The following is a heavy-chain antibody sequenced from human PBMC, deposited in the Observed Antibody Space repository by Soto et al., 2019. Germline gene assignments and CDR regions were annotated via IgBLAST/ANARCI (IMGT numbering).Heavy chain of an antibody. Sequence: QVQLVQSGAEAKKPGASVKVSCRASGYTFTSYGITWVRQAPGQGLEWMGWISAYNGNTNYAQNLQGRVTMTTHTSTSTAYMDLRSLRSDDTAVYYSARDGPMDRAFDIWGQGTMVTVSS. CDR3: ARDGPMDRAFDI. D-gene: IGHD3-10*01. CDR2: ISAYNGNT. V-gene: IGHV1-18*01. CDR1: GYTFTSYG. J-gene: IGHJ3*02.